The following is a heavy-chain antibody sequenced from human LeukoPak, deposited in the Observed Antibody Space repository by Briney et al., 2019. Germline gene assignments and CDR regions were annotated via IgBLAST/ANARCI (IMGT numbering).Heavy chain of an antibody. Sequence: GGSLRLSCAASGFPFSTYEMNWVRQAPGKGLEWVSYISSSGNTIYYADSVKGRFTISRDNAKNSLYLQMNSLRADDTAVYYCARGVVPAASVAYWGQGTLVTVSS. CDR2: ISSSGNTI. V-gene: IGHV3-48*03. D-gene: IGHD2-2*01. CDR1: GFPFSTYE. CDR3: ARGVVPAASVAY. J-gene: IGHJ4*02.